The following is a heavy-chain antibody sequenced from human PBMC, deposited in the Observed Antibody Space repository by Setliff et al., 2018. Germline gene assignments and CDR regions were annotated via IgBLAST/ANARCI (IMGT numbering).Heavy chain of an antibody. D-gene: IGHD5-18*01. V-gene: IGHV3-30-3*01. Sequence: PGGSLRLSCAASGFTFSSYAMHWVRQAPGKGLEWVAVISYDGSNKYYADSVKGRFTISRDNSKNTLYLQMNSLRAEDTAVYYCVRDRWKVMVNKGDDAFDLWGQGTMVTVSS. CDR1: GFTFSSYA. CDR3: VRDRWKVMVNKGDDAFDL. J-gene: IGHJ3*01. CDR2: ISYDGSNK.